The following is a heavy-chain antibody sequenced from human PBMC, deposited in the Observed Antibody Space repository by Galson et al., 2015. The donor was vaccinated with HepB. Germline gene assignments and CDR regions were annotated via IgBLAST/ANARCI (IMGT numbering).Heavy chain of an antibody. CDR3: AKSPSANSWYEDC. V-gene: IGHV3-30*18. Sequence: SLRLSCAASGFTFSNYAMSWVRQAPGKGLEWVSFISSDGSSRMYADSVKGRFDISRDNSKNTLYLQMNSLGVEDTAFYYCAKSPSANSWYEDCWGQGTLVTVSS. CDR1: GFTFSNYA. CDR2: ISSDGSSR. J-gene: IGHJ4*02. D-gene: IGHD6-13*01.